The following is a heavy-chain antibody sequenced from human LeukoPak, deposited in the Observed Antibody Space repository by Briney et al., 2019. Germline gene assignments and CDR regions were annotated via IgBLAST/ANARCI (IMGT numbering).Heavy chain of an antibody. CDR2: ISNSGGST. V-gene: IGHV3-23*01. J-gene: IGHJ4*02. CDR1: GFTFSTYA. D-gene: IGHD6-13*01. CDR3: AKDLRPGYSSSWYFDY. Sequence: GGSLRLSCAASGFTFSTYAMSWVRQAPGTGLEWVSAISNSGGSTYYADSVKGRFTISRDNSKNTLYLQMNSLRAEDTAVYYCAKDLRPGYSSSWYFDYWGQGTLVTVSS.